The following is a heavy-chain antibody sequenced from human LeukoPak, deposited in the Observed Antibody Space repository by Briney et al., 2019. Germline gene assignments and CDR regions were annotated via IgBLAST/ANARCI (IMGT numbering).Heavy chain of an antibody. D-gene: IGHD5-24*01. J-gene: IGHJ4*02. CDR2: ISSDSDTV. Sequence: GGSLRLSCAASGFAFSTYSMNWVRQAPGEGLEWVAYISSDSDTVYYADSVKGRFTISRDNAKNSLYLQMNSLRAEDTALYYCARGYRDGYIYYWGQGTLVTVSS. CDR3: ARGYRDGYIYY. V-gene: IGHV3-48*01. CDR1: GFAFSTYS.